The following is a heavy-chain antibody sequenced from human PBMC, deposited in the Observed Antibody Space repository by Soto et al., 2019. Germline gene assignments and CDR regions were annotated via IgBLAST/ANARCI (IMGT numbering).Heavy chain of an antibody. D-gene: IGHD3-3*01. CDR1: GYTFTGYY. Sequence: QVQLVQSGAEVKKPGASVKVSCKASGYTFTGYYMHWVRQAPGQGLEWMGWINPNSGGTNYAQKFQGRVSMAKDTSIRTDLLELSKLTSDDKGVYYCARAKITIFGVVIGGQGFDYWGQGNLVTVSS. J-gene: IGHJ4*02. CDR3: ARAKITIFGVVIGGQGFDY. V-gene: IGHV1-2*02. CDR2: INPNSGGT.